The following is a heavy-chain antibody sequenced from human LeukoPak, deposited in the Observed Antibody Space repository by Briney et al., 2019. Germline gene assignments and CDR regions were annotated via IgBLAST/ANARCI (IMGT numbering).Heavy chain of an antibody. CDR1: GFTFSSYA. CDR3: ARDLGNFGSGSSYFDY. D-gene: IGHD3-10*01. Sequence: GGSLRLSCAASGFTFSSYAMHWVRQAPGKGLEWVAVISYDGSNKYYADSVKGRFTISRDDSKNTLYLQMDSLGAEGTAVYYCARDLGNFGSGSSYFDYWGQGTLVTVSS. V-gene: IGHV3-30-3*01. CDR2: ISYDGSNK. J-gene: IGHJ4*02.